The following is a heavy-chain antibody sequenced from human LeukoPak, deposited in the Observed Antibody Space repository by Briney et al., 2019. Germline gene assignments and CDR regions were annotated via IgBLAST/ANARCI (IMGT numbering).Heavy chain of an antibody. CDR2: ISYDGSNK. V-gene: IGHV3-30*18. CDR3: AKDSRSGTTYVFDYFDY. J-gene: IGHJ4*02. CDR1: GFTFSSYA. D-gene: IGHD1-26*01. Sequence: GGSLRLSCAASGFTFSSYAMSWVRQAPGKGLEWVAVISYDGSNKYYADSVKGRFTISRDNSKNTLYLQMNSLRAEDTAVYYCAKDSRSGTTYVFDYFDYWGQGTLVTVSS.